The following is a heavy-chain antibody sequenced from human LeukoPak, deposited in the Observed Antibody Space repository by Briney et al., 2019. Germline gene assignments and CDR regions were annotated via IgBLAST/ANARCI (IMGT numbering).Heavy chain of an antibody. CDR3: VRVAYDVLTGYENYYDY. V-gene: IGHV3-21*01. Sequence: PGGSLRLSCAASGFTVSSNYMTWARQAPGKGLECVSSISSSSAYIYYTDSVKGRFTISRDNAKNSVYLQMNSLSAEDTAVYYCVRVAYDVLTGYENYYDYWGQGTLVTVSS. CDR2: ISSSSAYI. J-gene: IGHJ4*02. D-gene: IGHD3-9*01. CDR1: GFTVSSNY.